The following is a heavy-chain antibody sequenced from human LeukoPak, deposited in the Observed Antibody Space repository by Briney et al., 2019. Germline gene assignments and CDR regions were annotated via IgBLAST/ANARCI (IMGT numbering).Heavy chain of an antibody. CDR3: AREQNYDSSGYYYVDANYYYYGMDV. Sequence: GASVTVSCKASGYTFTGYYMHWVRQAPGQGLEWMGRINPNSGGTNYAQKFQGRVTMTRDTSISTAYMELSRLRSDDTAVYYCAREQNYDSSGYYYVDANYYYYGMDVWGQGTTVTVSS. V-gene: IGHV1-2*06. CDR2: INPNSGGT. CDR1: GYTFTGYY. J-gene: IGHJ6*02. D-gene: IGHD3-22*01.